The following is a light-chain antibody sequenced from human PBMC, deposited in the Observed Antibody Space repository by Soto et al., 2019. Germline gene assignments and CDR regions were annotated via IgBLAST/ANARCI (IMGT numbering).Light chain of an antibody. CDR1: QSVSSN. V-gene: IGKV3-15*01. CDR3: HQYDNWPKT. Sequence: EVVVTQSPATLSVSPGERATLSCRASQSVSSNLAWYQQKPGQAPRLLIYGASTRATGIPARFSGSGSGTEFTLTISSLQSEDFAVYYSHQYDNWPKTFGQGTRLEIK. J-gene: IGKJ5*01. CDR2: GAS.